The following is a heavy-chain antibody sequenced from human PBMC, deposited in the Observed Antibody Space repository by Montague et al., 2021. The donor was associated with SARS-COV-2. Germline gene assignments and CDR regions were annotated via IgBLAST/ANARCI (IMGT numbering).Heavy chain of an antibody. CDR1: AGSISSNY. CDR3: ARGGGYSSSSFDF. V-gene: IGHV4-59*12. D-gene: IGHD5-18*01. J-gene: IGHJ4*02. CDR2: INHGGSTDT. Sequence: SETLSLTCTASAGSISSNYFNWIRQPPGKGLEWIGYINHGGSTDTNYSLSLQGPVTISVDTSKSQFTLSLITVTAADTAVYYCARGGGYSSSSFDFWGQGSLVSVSS.